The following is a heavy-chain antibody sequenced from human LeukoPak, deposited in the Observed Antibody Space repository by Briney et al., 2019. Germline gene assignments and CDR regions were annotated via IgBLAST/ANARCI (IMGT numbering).Heavy chain of an antibody. CDR2: INPSGGST. Sequence: ASVKVPCKASGYTFTSYYMHWVRQAPGQGLEWMGIINPSGGSTSYAQKFQGRVTMTRDTSTSTVYMELSSLRSEDTAVYYCARVRISSGYYYGRVLAFDIWGQGTMVTVSS. CDR3: ARVRISSGYYYGRVLAFDI. D-gene: IGHD3-22*01. J-gene: IGHJ3*02. CDR1: GYTFTSYY. V-gene: IGHV1-46*01.